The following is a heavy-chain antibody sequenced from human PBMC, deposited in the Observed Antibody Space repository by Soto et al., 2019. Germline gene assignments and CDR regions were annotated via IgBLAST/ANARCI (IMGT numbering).Heavy chain of an antibody. CDR1: GGSFTSNNW. D-gene: IGHD3-22*01. CDR2: IYRTGST. Sequence: SETLSLTCAVSGGSFTSNNWWTWVRQPPGQGLEWIGEIYRTGSTNYNPSLKSRVTISLDKSENQFSLKVTSVTAADTAVYYCARQGYYYDSSCYYYFDYWGQGTLVTVSS. V-gene: IGHV4-4*02. CDR3: ARQGYYYDSSCYYYFDY. J-gene: IGHJ4*02.